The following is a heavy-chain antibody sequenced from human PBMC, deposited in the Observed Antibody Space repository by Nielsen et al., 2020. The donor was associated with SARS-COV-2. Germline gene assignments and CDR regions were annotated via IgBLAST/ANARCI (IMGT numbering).Heavy chain of an antibody. CDR1: GYTFTGYY. CDR3: ARAPSPRYCSSTSCYAEGYYYYYYMDV. D-gene: IGHD2-2*01. Sequence: ASVKVSCKASGYTFTGYYMHWVRQAPGQGLEWMGWINPNSGGTNYAQKFQGWVTMTRDTSISTAYMELSRLRSDDTAVYYCARAPSPRYCSSTSCYAEGYYYYYYMDVWGKGTTVTVSS. V-gene: IGHV1-2*04. J-gene: IGHJ6*03. CDR2: INPNSGGT.